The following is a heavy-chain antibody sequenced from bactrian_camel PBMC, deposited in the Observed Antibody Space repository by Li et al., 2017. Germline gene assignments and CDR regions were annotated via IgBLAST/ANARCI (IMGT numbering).Heavy chain of an antibody. Sequence: HVQLVESGGGSVQIGGSLTLSCAVSGHTCMGWFRQAPGKGREGVAVITRIHGGTEYADSVKGRFIISRDSSKMTWSLQMNNLKPEDTAMYYCAAVTGCSLTPWLRDPGNKSGPMNWGQGTQVTIS. CDR3: AAVTGCSLTPWLRDPGNKSGPMN. CDR2: ITRIHGGT. V-gene: IGHV3S63*01. D-gene: IGHD3*01. J-gene: IGHJ4*01. CDR1: GHTC.